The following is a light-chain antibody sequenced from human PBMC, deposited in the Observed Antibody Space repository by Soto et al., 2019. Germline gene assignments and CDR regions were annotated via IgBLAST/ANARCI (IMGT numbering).Light chain of an antibody. J-gene: IGKJ1*01. V-gene: IGKV1-5*01. CDR2: DAS. CDR1: QSISSW. Sequence: IQMTQSPSTLSASVGDRVTITCRARQSISSWLAWYQQKPGKAPKLLIYDASSLESGVPSRFSGSGSGTEFTLTISSLQPDDFAMVYCQQYNSPPWTFGHGTKVDSK. CDR3: QQYNSPPWT.